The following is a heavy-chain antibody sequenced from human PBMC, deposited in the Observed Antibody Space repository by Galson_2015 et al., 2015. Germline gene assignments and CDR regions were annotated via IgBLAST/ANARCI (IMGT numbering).Heavy chain of an antibody. CDR2: IAIAGDT. Sequence: LRLSCAVSGFTLSRHDMHWVRQSAGEGLEWVAAIAIAGDTFFSGSVKGRFTISREDATNSLYLQMNSLRAGDAAVYFCARAGFGWGWPHWDYWGHGTLVTVSS. J-gene: IGHJ4*01. CDR1: GFTLSRHD. CDR3: ARAGFGWGWPHWDY. D-gene: IGHD3-10*01. V-gene: IGHV3-13*01.